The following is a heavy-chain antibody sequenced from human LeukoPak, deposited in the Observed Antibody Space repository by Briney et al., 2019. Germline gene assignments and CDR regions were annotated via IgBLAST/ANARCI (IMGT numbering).Heavy chain of an antibody. CDR3: AKSSYSIFDY. CDR1: GYSISSGYY. D-gene: IGHD5-18*01. V-gene: IGHV4-38-2*02. CDR2: IYHSGST. J-gene: IGHJ4*02. Sequence: TSETLSLTCTVSGYSISSGYYWGWIRQPPGQGLEWIGSIYHSGSTYYNPSLKSRVTISVDTSKNQFSLKLSSVTAADTAVYYCAKSSYSIFDYWGQGTLVTVSS.